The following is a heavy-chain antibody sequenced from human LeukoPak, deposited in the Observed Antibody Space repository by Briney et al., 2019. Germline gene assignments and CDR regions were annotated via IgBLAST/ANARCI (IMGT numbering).Heavy chain of an antibody. CDR2: ISSGGGST. D-gene: IGHD3-16*02. J-gene: IGHJ4*02. Sequence: GGSLRLSCAASGFTFSSYPMSWVRQAPGKGLEWVSAISSGGGSTWYADSVKGRFTISRDNSKNTLYVQMNSLRAEDTAVYYCAKDKGYFWGSYRHYYFDQWGQGTLVTVSS. CDR1: GFTFSSYP. V-gene: IGHV3-23*01. CDR3: AKDKGYFWGSYRHYYFDQ.